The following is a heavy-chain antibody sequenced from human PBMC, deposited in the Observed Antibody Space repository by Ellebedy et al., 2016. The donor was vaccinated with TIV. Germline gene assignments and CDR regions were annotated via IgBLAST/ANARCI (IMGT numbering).Heavy chain of an antibody. J-gene: IGHJ2*01. D-gene: IGHD2-2*01. Sequence: GESLKISCEASGFTFPSYVLTWVRQAPGKGLEWVSGISGSGGDTYYADSVKGRFAISRDNSKNTLYLQLNSLRAEDTAVYYCAKEGCSSNSCYVWGRGTLVTVSS. CDR2: ISGSGGDT. CDR3: AKEGCSSNSCYV. CDR1: GFTFPSYV. V-gene: IGHV3-23*01.